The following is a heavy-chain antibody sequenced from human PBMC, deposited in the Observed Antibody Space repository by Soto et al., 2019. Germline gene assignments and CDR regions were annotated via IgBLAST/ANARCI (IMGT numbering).Heavy chain of an antibody. CDR3: ARDFPEYSSSRLCWWFDP. Sequence: QVQLVQSGAEVKKPGSSVKVSCKASGGTFSSYAISWVRQAPGQGLEWMGGIIPIFGTANYAQKFQGRVTITAGETTSTAYMELSSLRSEDTAVYYCARDFPEYSSSRLCWWFDPWGQGTLVTVSS. J-gene: IGHJ5*02. V-gene: IGHV1-69*12. D-gene: IGHD6-6*01. CDR1: GGTFSSYA. CDR2: IIPIFGTA.